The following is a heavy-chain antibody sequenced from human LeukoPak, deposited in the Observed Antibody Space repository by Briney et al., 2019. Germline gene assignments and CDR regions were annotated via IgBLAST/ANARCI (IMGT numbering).Heavy chain of an antibody. CDR2: ISAYNGNT. J-gene: IGHJ4*02. Sequence: ASVKVSCKASGYTFTSYGISWVRQAPGQGLEWMGWISAYNGNTNYAQKLQGRVTMTTDTSTSTAYMELRSLRSDDTAVYYCARGHPRIAVAGTNFDYWGQGTLVTVSS. V-gene: IGHV1-18*01. CDR3: ARGHPRIAVAGTNFDY. D-gene: IGHD6-19*01. CDR1: GYTFTSYG.